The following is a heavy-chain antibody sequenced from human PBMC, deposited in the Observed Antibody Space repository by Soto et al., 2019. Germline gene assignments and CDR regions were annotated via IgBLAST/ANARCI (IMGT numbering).Heavy chain of an antibody. CDR2: VCHSGTT. Sequence: SENLSLTRTVSGGSISSGGYYRNRKSNPPGKGLEWIGEVCHSGTTNHNTSRKSRDTISLDKSKSDFSLLLRVMPAAVTGVRFCARADFGYTGYDTNPYYYGMDVWGQGTTVTVSS. J-gene: IGHJ6*02. CDR3: ARADFGYTGYDTNPYYYGMDV. V-gene: IGHV4-39*07. D-gene: IGHD5-12*01. CDR1: GGSISSGGYY.